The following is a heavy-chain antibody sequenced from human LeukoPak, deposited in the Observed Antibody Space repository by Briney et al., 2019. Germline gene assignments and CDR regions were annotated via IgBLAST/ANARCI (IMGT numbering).Heavy chain of an antibody. CDR2: INPNSGGT. CDR3: ARVKGLLWFGESRYYFDY. J-gene: IGHJ4*02. Sequence: ASVKVSCKASGYTFTGYYMHWVRQALGQGLEWMGWINPNSGGTNYAQKFQGRVTMTRDTSISTAYMELSRLRSDDTAVYYCARVKGLLWFGESRYYFDYWGQGTLVTVSS. D-gene: IGHD3-10*01. V-gene: IGHV1-2*02. CDR1: GYTFTGYY.